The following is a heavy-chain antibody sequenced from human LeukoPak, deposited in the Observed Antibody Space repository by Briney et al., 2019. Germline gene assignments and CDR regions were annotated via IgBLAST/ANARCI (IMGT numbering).Heavy chain of an antibody. V-gene: IGHV3-30*18. Sequence: GGSLRLSCAASGFTFSSYGMHWVRQAPGKGLEWVAVISYDGSNKYYADSVKGRFTISRDNSKNTLYLQMNSLRAEDTAVYYCAKDRGYCSGGSCLYFDYWGQGTLVTVSS. D-gene: IGHD2-15*01. J-gene: IGHJ4*02. CDR2: ISYDGSNK. CDR1: GFTFSSYG. CDR3: AKDRGYCSGGSCLYFDY.